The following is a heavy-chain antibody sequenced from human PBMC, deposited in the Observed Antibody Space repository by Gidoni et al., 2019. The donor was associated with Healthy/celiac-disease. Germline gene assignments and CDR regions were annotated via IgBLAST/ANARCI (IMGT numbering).Heavy chain of an antibody. CDR1: GFTLGDYA. D-gene: IGHD2-2*01. J-gene: IGHJ4*02. CDR3: TRDFAVVPGSDY. CDR2: IGSKAYGRTT. V-gene: IGHV3-49*05. Sequence: EVQLVESGGGLVKPGRSLRLSCTASGFTLGDYAMSWFRQAPGKGLGWVGFIGSKAYGRTTEYAASVKGRFTISRDDSKSIAYLQMNSLKTEDTAVYYCTRDFAVVPGSDYWGQGTLVTVSS.